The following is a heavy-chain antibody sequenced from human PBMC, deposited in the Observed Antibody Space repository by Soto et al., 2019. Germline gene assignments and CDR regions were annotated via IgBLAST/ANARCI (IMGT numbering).Heavy chain of an antibody. D-gene: IGHD3-9*01. V-gene: IGHV4-61*01. CDR1: GGSVSSDNYY. CDR3: AKLPPRAQRLARYYFDY. J-gene: IGHJ4*02. CDR2: IYHSGST. Sequence: SETLSLTCTVSGGSVSSDNYYWTCIRQPPGKGLEWIGHIYHSGSTNYNPSLKSRVTISVDTSKNRFSLKVTSVTAADTAIYYCAKLPPRAQRLARYYFDYWGQGTPVTVSS.